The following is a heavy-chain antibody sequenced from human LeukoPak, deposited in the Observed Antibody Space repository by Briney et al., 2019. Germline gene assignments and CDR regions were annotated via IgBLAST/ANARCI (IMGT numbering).Heavy chain of an antibody. Sequence: GGSLRLSCAASGFTFSDYSMNWVRQAPGKGLEWISYITSSSSAIYYADSVKGRFSISRDNAQNSLYLQMNSLRAEDTAVYYCARDLQESSGFDLWGQGTTVTVSS. CDR1: GFTFSDYS. V-gene: IGHV3-48*01. CDR3: ARDLQESSGFDL. J-gene: IGHJ3*01. CDR2: ITSSSSAI. D-gene: IGHD3-22*01.